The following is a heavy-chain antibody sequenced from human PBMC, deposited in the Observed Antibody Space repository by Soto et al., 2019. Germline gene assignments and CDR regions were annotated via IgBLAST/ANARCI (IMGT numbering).Heavy chain of an antibody. CDR3: ATDSSGYYAKGSFDI. Sequence: SETLSLTCTVSGASINTFYWTWIRQSAGRGLEWIGRIYSRGTTNYNPSLKSRVTMSVEKSNNQFSLKLSYVSAADTAVYFCATDSSGYYAKGSFDIWGQGKVVTVSS. J-gene: IGHJ3*02. V-gene: IGHV4-4*07. CDR1: GASINTFY. CDR2: IYSRGTT. D-gene: IGHD3-22*01.